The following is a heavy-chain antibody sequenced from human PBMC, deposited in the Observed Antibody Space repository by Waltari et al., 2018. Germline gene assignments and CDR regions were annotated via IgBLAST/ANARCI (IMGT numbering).Heavy chain of an antibody. J-gene: IGHJ3*02. CDR2: IYYSGRT. D-gene: IGHD1-26*01. CDR3: ARHRRTVLVGATRTFDI. V-gene: IGHV4-39*01. Sequence: QLQLQESGPGLVKPSETLSLTCTVSGGSISSSSYYWGWIRQPPGKGLEWIGSIYYSGRTYDNPSLKSRVTISVDTSKNQFSRKLSSVTAADTAGYYCARHRRTVLVGATRTFDIWGQGTMVTVSS. CDR1: GGSISSSSYY.